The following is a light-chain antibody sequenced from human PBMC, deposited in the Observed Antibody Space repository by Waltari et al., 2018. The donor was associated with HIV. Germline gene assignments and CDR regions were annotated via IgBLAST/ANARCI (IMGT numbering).Light chain of an antibody. J-gene: IGKJ4*01. CDR2: DVS. Sequence: EIVLTQSPATLSLSPGERATLSCRTSQSLDTFLAWYQQKPGQAPRLLVYDVSARADGIPARFSGSRSGTDFILTISSLEPEDFAIYYCQQRRNWPPTFGGGTKVEIK. CDR3: QQRRNWPPT. CDR1: QSLDTF. V-gene: IGKV3-11*01.